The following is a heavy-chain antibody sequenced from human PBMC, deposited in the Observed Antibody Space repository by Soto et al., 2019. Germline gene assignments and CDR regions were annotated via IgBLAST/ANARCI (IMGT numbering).Heavy chain of an antibody. Sequence: QVQLVQSGAEVKKPGASVRVSCKSSGYTFTDYGITWVRQAPGQGLEWMGWINTYKGNINYAQRLQGRVTMTTDTSTRKAYMELRSLTSDDTAVYYCARERGGYKHFDYWGQGALVTVSS. CDR1: GYTFTDYG. V-gene: IGHV1-18*01. CDR2: INTYKGNI. D-gene: IGHD1-26*01. J-gene: IGHJ4*02. CDR3: ARERGGYKHFDY.